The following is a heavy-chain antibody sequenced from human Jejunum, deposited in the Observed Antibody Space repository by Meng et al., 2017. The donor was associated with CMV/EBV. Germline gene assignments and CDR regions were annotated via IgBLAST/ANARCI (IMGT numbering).Heavy chain of an antibody. J-gene: IGHJ4*02. CDR2: IYYTGST. CDR1: GDSIRSYY. Sequence: QEQLQESGPGLVKPSETLSRTCTVSGDSIRSYYWSWIRQPPGKGLEWIGYIYYTGSTSYNPSLTSRVTISVDTSKSQFSLKMTSVTAADTAVYYCAREWSSFDYWSQGTLVTVSS. CDR3: AREWSSFDY. V-gene: IGHV4-59*01. D-gene: IGHD3-10*01.